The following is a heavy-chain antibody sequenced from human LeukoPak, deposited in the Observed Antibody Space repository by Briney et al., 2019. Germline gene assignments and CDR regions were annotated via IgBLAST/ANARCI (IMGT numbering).Heavy chain of an antibody. J-gene: IGHJ4*02. CDR3: ARRPRGYSSGWYSY. D-gene: IGHD6-19*01. Sequence: SETLSLTCTVSGGSISSSSYYWGWIRQPPGKGLEWIGSIYYSGSTYYNPSLKSRVTISVDASKNQFSLKLSSVTAADTAVYYCARRPRGYSSGWYSYWGQGTLVTVSS. V-gene: IGHV4-39*01. CDR1: GGSISSSSYY. CDR2: IYYSGST.